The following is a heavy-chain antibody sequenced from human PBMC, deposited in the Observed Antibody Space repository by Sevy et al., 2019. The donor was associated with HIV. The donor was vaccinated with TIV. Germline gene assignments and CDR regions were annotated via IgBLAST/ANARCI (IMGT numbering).Heavy chain of an antibody. CDR3: AGGVVDYFDY. CDR1: GFTFSSYA. CDR2: ISGSGGST. J-gene: IGHJ4*02. Sequence: GRSLRLSCAASGFTFSSYAMSWVRQAPGKGLEWVSAISGSGGSTYYADSVKGRFTISRDNSKNTLYLQMNSLRAEDTAVYYCAGGVVDYFDYWGQGTRVTVSS. V-gene: IGHV3-23*01. D-gene: IGHD3-3*01.